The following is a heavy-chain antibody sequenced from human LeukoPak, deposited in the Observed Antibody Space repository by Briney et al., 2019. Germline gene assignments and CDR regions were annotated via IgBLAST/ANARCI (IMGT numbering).Heavy chain of an antibody. CDR1: GYTFTSYG. D-gene: IGHD3-3*01. CDR3: ARGWLVTIFGVFLDY. CDR2: ISAYNGNT. J-gene: IGHJ4*02. V-gene: IGHV1-18*01. Sequence: GASVKVSCKASGYTFTSYGISWVRQAPGQGLEWMGWISAYNGNTNYAQKLQGRVTMTTDTSTSTAYMELRSPRSDDTAVYYCARGWLVTIFGVFLDYWGQGTLVTVSS.